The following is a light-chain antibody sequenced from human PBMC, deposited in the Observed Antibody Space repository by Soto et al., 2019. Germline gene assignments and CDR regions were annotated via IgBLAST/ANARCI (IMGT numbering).Light chain of an antibody. CDR3: HTYKSYSLHT. CDR1: QSVRRR. V-gene: IGKV1-5*01. Sequence: DIQMTQSPSTLSASVGDRITITCRASQSVRRRLAWYQQKPGKAPKLLIYDASSLESGVPSRFSGRGSGTEFTLTISSLQSDDCATYYCHTYKSYSLHTFGQGTKLESK. J-gene: IGKJ2*01. CDR2: DAS.